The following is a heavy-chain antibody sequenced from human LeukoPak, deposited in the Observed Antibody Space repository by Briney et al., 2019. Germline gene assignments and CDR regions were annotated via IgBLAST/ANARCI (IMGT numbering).Heavy chain of an antibody. J-gene: IGHJ3*02. CDR3: ARPAVITDAFDI. CDR2: INPNSGGT. Sequence: GASVKVSCKASGYTFTSYYMHWVRQAPGQGLEWMGWINPNSGGTNYAQKFQGRVTMTRDTSISAAYMELSRLISDDTAVYYCARPAVITDAFDIWGQGTMVTVSS. CDR1: GYTFTSYY. V-gene: IGHV1-2*02. D-gene: IGHD2/OR15-2a*01.